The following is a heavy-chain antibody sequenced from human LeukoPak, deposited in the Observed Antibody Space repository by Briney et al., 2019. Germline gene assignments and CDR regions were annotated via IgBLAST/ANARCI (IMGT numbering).Heavy chain of an antibody. V-gene: IGHV1-18*01. D-gene: IGHD5-24*01. CDR3: ARTLEMATIFLYNMDV. CDR1: GYTFTSYG. Sequence: ASVKVSCKAFGYTFTSYGISWVRQAPGQGLEWMGWISGYNGNTNYAQKVQGRVTMTTDTSTSTVYMELRSLRSDDTAVYYCARTLEMATIFLYNMDVWGKGTTVTISS. J-gene: IGHJ6*03. CDR2: ISGYNGNT.